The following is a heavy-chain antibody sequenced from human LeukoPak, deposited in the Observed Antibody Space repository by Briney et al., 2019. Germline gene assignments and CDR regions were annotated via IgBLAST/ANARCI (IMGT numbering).Heavy chain of an antibody. Sequence: ASVKVSCKTSGYTFNAYYMYWVRQAPGQGLEWMGWINPNSGGSNYAQKFQGRVTMTSDTSINTAYMELSRLISDDTAVYYCAGDGYNSRRFFDYWGQGTLVTVSS. D-gene: IGHD5-24*01. J-gene: IGHJ4*02. V-gene: IGHV1-2*02. CDR1: GYTFNAYY. CDR3: AGDGYNSRRFFDY. CDR2: INPNSGGS.